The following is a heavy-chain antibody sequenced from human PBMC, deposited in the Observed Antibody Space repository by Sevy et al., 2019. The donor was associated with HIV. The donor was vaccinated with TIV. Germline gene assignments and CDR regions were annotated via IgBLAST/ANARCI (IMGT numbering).Heavy chain of an antibody. CDR3: AGARYDSSGSFDAFDI. D-gene: IGHD3-22*01. V-gene: IGHV3-23*01. J-gene: IGHJ3*02. Sequence: GGSLRLSCVASGFTLRTYAMNWVRQAPGKGLKWVSTIFKSGDVTYYADSVKGRFTIARDNSKNTVYLHMNSLRAEDTAIYFCAGARYDSSGSFDAFDIWGQGTMVTVSS. CDR2: IFKSGDVT. CDR1: GFTLRTYA.